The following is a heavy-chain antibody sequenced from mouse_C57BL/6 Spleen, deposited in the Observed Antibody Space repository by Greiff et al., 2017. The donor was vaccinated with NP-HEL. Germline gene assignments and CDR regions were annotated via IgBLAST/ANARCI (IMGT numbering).Heavy chain of an antibody. J-gene: IGHJ1*03. D-gene: IGHD1-1*01. CDR2: IDPSDSYT. Sequence: QVQLKQPGAELVMPGASVKLSCKASGYTFTSNWMHWVKQRPGQGLEWIGEIDPSDSYTNYNQKFKGKSTLTVDKSSSTAYMQLSSLTSEDSAVYYCARSHYYGSSHWYFDVWGTGTTVTVSS. CDR3: ARSHYYGSSHWYFDV. V-gene: IGHV1-69*01. CDR1: GYTFTSNW.